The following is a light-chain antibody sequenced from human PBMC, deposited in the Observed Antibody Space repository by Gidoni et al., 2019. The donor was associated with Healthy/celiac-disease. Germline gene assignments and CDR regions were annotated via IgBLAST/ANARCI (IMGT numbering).Light chain of an antibody. Sequence: EIVLTQSPGTLSLSQGERATHSCRASQSVSSSYLAWYQQKPGQAPRLLIYGASSRATGIPDRFSGSGSGTDFTLTISRLEPEDFAVYYCQQYGSSFTFGPGTKVDIK. J-gene: IGKJ3*01. CDR1: QSVSSSY. V-gene: IGKV3-20*01. CDR3: QQYGSSFT. CDR2: GAS.